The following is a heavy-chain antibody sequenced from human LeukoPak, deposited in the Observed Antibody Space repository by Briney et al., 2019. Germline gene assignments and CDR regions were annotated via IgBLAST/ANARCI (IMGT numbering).Heavy chain of an antibody. D-gene: IGHD2-15*01. Sequence: NPSETLSPTCTVSGGSISSYYWSWIRQPPGKGLEWIGYIYYSGSTNYNPSLKSRVTISVDTSKNQFSLKLSSVTAADTAVYYCARSRFRMDLWGRGTLVTVSS. CDR1: GGSISSYY. V-gene: IGHV4-59*01. CDR2: IYYSGST. J-gene: IGHJ2*01. CDR3: ARSRFRMDL.